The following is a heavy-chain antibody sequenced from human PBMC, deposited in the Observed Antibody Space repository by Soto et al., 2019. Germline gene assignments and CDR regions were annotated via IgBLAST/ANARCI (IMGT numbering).Heavy chain of an antibody. CDR3: AKDHGSYYEVYYYGMDV. CDR2: ISYDGSNK. J-gene: IGHJ6*02. Sequence: GGSLRLSCAASGFTFSSYGMHWVRQAPGKGLEWVAVISYDGSNKYYADSVKGRFTISRDNSKNTLYLQMNSLRAEDTAVYYCAKDHGSYYEVYYYGMDVWGQGTTVTVSS. D-gene: IGHD1-26*01. CDR1: GFTFSSYG. V-gene: IGHV3-30*18.